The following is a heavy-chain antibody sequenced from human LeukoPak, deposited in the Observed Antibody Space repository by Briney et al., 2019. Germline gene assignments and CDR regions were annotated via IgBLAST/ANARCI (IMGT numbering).Heavy chain of an antibody. V-gene: IGHV3-7*01. CDR3: ARDQGHNAFDI. CDR1: GFTFSSYW. CDR2: IRQDGSER. Sequence: GGSLRLSCATSGFTFSSYWMNWVRQAPGQGLEWVANIRQDGSERYYVDSVKDRFTISRDNAKTSLYLQMNSLRAEDTAVYYCARDQGHNAFDIWGQGTAVTVSS. J-gene: IGHJ3*02.